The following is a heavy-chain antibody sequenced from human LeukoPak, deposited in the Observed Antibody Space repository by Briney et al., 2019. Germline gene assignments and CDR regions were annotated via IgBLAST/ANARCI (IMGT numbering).Heavy chain of an antibody. CDR1: GASISGHY. Sequence: SETLSLTCSVSGASISGHYWSWIRQPPGKGLEWIGYIYHSGGTTYNPSLKSRVTISVDTSKNQFSLKLFSVTAADSAVYYGARERVDFDLWGRGTLATVST. V-gene: IGHV4-59*11. J-gene: IGHJ2*01. CDR3: ARERVDFDL. CDR2: IYHSGGT.